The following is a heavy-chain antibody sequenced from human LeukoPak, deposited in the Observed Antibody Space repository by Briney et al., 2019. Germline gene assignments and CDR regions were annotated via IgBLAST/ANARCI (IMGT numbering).Heavy chain of an antibody. CDR1: GGSFNDYY. D-gene: IGHD3-22*01. V-gene: IGHV4-59*01. Sequence: SETLSLTCAVYGGSFNDYYWIWIRQPPGKGLEWIGYIYYSGSTNYNPSLKSRVTISVDTSKNQFSLKLSSVTAADTAVYYCAINYYDSSGYYDYWGQGTLVTVSS. J-gene: IGHJ4*02. CDR3: AINYYDSSGYYDY. CDR2: IYYSGST.